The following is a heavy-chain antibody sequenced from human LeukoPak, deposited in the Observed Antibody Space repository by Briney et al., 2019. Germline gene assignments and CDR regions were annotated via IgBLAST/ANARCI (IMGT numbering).Heavy chain of an antibody. CDR2: IKHSGST. CDR1: GGSFSGYY. J-gene: IGHJ6*03. D-gene: IGHD3-3*01. V-gene: IGHV4-34*01. CDR3: ARVAIFLDMDV. Sequence: KPSETLSLTCAVYGGSFSGYYWSWIRQPPGKGLEWIGEIKHSGSTNYNPSLKSRVTISVDTSKNQFSLKLSSVTAADTAVYYCARVAIFLDMDVWGKGTTVTVSS.